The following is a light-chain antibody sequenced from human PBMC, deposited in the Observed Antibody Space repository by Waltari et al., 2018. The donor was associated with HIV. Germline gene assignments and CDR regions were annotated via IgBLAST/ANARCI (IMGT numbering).Light chain of an antibody. Sequence: QSALTQPASVSGSPGQSITISCTGTSSDVGGYSYVSWYQQHPGKAPQLMIYEVSNRPAGVSNRFSGAKSGNTASLTISGLQAEDEADYYCSSYTTSSSLLFGGGTKLTVL. V-gene: IGLV2-14*01. CDR3: SSYTTSSSLL. CDR2: EVS. CDR1: SSDVGGYSY. J-gene: IGLJ2*01.